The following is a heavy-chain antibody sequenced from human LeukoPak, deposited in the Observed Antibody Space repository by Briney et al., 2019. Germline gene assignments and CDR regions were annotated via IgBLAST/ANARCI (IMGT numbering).Heavy chain of an antibody. V-gene: IGHV4-59*11. Sequence: SETLSLTCTVSGGSISSHYWSWIRQPPGRGLEWIGYIYYSGSTNYNPSLKSRVTISVDTSKNQFSLKLSSVTAADTAVYYCARQPRVVMGRDYYYYMDVWGKGTTVTVSS. D-gene: IGHD3-3*01. J-gene: IGHJ6*03. CDR1: GGSISSHY. CDR3: ARQPRVVMGRDYYYYMDV. CDR2: IYYSGST.